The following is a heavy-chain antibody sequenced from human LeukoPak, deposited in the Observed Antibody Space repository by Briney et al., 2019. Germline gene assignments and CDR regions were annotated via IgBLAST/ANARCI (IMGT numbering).Heavy chain of an antibody. CDR3: ARANGGTSDAFDI. J-gene: IGHJ3*02. V-gene: IGHV3-53*05. CDR2: IYSGGST. Sequence: PGGSLRLSCAASGFTVSNNYMNWVRQAPGKGLEWVSLIYSGGSTYYADSVKGRFTISRDNSKNTLYLQMNSLRAEDTAVYYCARANGGTSDAFDIWGQGTMVTVSS. CDR1: GFTVSNNY. D-gene: IGHD1-7*01.